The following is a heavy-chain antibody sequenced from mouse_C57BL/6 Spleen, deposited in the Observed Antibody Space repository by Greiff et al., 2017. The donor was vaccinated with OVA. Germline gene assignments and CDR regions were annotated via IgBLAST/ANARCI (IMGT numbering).Heavy chain of an antibody. V-gene: IGHV1-15*01. CDR3: TRGDYYGSSDYFDY. CDR1: GYTFTDYE. CDR2: IDPETGGT. D-gene: IGHD1-1*01. Sequence: QVQLKQSGAELVRPGASVTLSCKASGYTFTDYEMHWVKQTPVHGLEWIGAIDPETGGTAYNQKFKGKAILTADKSSSTAYMELRSLTSEDSAVYYCTRGDYYGSSDYFDYWGQGTTLTGSS. J-gene: IGHJ2*01.